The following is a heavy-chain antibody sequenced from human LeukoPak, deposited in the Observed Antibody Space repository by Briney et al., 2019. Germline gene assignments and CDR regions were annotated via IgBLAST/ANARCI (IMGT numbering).Heavy chain of an antibody. V-gene: IGHV4-4*07. D-gene: IGHD6-25*01. CDR1: GGSIRSYY. J-gene: IGHJ5*02. CDR3: AREGGGPRWLDP. Sequence: PSETLSLPCSVWGGSIRSYYWIWMREPAGEALEGIGRINTSGNSNYNPSLGSRVTMSVDTSKNQFSLNLSSVTAADPAVYYCAREGGGPRWLDPWRQGTLVTVSS. CDR2: INTSGNS.